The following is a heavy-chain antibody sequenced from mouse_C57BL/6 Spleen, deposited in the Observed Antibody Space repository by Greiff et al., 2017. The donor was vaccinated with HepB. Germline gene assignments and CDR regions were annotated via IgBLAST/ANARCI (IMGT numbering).Heavy chain of an antibody. CDR1: GFTFSDYG. CDR3: AGGTTVVVPYFDY. CDR2: ISSGSSTI. J-gene: IGHJ2*01. D-gene: IGHD1-1*01. Sequence: EVKLVESGGGLVKPGGSLKLSCAASGFTFSDYGMHWVRQAPEKGLEWVAYISSGSSTIYYADTVKGRFTISRDNAKNTLFLQMTSLRSEDTAMYYCAGGTTVVVPYFDYWGQGTTLTVSS. V-gene: IGHV5-17*01.